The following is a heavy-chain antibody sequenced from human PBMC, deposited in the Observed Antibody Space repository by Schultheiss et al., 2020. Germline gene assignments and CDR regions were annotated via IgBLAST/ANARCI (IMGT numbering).Heavy chain of an antibody. CDR2: ISSSSSTI. V-gene: IGHV3-48*02. CDR3: ARESVPGFIAVAGNGYYYYYMDV. J-gene: IGHJ6*03. CDR1: GFTFSSYS. D-gene: IGHD6-19*01. Sequence: GGSLRLSCAASGFTFSSYSMNWVRQAPGKGLEWVSSISSSSSTIYYADSVKGRFTISRDNAKNSLYLQMNSLRDEDTAVYYCARESVPGFIAVAGNGYYYYYMDVWGKGTTVTVSS.